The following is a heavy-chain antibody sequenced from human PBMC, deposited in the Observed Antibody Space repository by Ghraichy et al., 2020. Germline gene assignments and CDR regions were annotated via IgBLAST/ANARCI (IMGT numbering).Heavy chain of an antibody. CDR3: ARQLAKATTRKYHFDS. V-gene: IGHV4-4*07. Sequence: SETLSLTCTVSGGSTSGYYWSWIRQPAGKGLEWNGRVYSDGSTNYKPSLRSRVTMSVATSKNQFPLKLSSVPAADTAVYFCARQLAKATTRKYHFDSWGPGTLVTVSS. D-gene: IGHD6-13*01. J-gene: IGHJ4*02. CDR1: GGSTSGYY. CDR2: VYSDGST.